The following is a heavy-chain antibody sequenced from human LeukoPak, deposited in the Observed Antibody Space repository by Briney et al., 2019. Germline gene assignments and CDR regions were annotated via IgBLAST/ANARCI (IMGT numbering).Heavy chain of an antibody. CDR3: AKDGLGIWSRGYFDY. D-gene: IGHD7-27*01. CDR1: GGTFSSYA. V-gene: IGHV1-69*13. J-gene: IGHJ4*02. Sequence: SVKVSCKASGGTFSSYAISWVRQAPGQGLEWMGGIIPIFGTANYAQKFQGRVTITADESTSTAYMELSSLRSEDTAVYYCAKDGLGIWSRGYFDYWGQGTLVTVSS. CDR2: IIPIFGTA.